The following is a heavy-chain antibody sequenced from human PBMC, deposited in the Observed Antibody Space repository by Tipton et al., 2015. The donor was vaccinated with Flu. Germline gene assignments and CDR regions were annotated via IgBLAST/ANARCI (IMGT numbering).Heavy chain of an antibody. CDR3: ASGNTATDY. J-gene: IGHJ4*02. V-gene: IGHV4-39*01. Sequence: TLSLTCTVSGGSISSSSYYWGWIRQPPGKGLEWIGNIYYSGSTYYNPSLKSRVTISVDTSKNQFSLKLSSVTAADTAVYYCASGNTATDYWGQGTLVTVSS. D-gene: IGHD5-18*01. CDR1: GGSISSSSYY. CDR2: IYYSGST.